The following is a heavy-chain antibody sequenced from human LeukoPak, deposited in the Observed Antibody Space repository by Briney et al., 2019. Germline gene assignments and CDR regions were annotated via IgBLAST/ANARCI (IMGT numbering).Heavy chain of an antibody. D-gene: IGHD3-3*01. V-gene: IGHV1-2*06. Sequence: ASVKVSCKASGYTFTGYYMHWVRQAPGQGLEWMGRINPNSGGTNYAQKFQGRVTMTRDTSISTAYMELSRLRSDDTAVYYCARSGITIFGVVIPLHWGQGTLVTVSS. CDR1: GYTFTGYY. CDR3: ARSGITIFGVVIPLH. J-gene: IGHJ4*02. CDR2: INPNSGGT.